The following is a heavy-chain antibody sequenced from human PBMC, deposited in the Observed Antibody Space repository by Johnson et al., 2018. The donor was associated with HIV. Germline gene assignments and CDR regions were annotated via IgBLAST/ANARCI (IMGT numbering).Heavy chain of an antibody. V-gene: IGHV3-23*04. CDR3: ARLKNGAFDI. D-gene: IGHD2-8*01. CDR1: GFTFSSYA. Sequence: EVQLVESGGGVVQPGRSLRLSCAASGFTFSSYAMSWVRQAPGKGLEWVSRINPDGSRTDYADSVKGRFTISRDNAKNTLFLQMNSLRVEDTAVYYCARLKNGAFDIWGQGTLVTVSS. J-gene: IGHJ3*02. CDR2: INPDGSRT.